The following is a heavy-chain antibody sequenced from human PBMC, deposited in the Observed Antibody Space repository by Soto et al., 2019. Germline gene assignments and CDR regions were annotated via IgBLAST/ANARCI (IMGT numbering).Heavy chain of an antibody. CDR1: GLTVSSNY. CDR2: IYTGGTT. D-gene: IGHD3-3*02. Sequence: EVQLVESGGTLVQPGGSLRLSCAASGLTVSSNYMSWVRQAPGKGLEWVSVIYTGGTTYYADSVKGRFTISRQNSMNTLDLQMKSLRTEDTAVYYCVRISPPLYYSIDVWGQGTTVTVSS. CDR3: VRISPPLYYSIDV. J-gene: IGHJ6*02. V-gene: IGHV3-53*04.